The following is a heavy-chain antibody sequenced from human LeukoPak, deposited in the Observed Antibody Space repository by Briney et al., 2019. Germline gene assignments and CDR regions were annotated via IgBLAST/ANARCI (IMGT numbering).Heavy chain of an antibody. CDR2: INHSGST. CDR3: ARSGGWCDY. V-gene: IGHV4-34*01. D-gene: IGHD6-19*01. CDR1: GFTFRDAW. J-gene: IGHJ4*02. Sequence: TGGSLRLSCAASGFTFRDAWMNWIRQPPGKGLEWIGEINHSGSTNYNPSLKSRVTISVDTSKNQFSLKLSSVTAADTAVYYCARSGGWCDYWGQGTLVTVSS.